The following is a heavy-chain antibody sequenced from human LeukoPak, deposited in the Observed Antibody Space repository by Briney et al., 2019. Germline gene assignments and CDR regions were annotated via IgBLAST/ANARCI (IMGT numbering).Heavy chain of an antibody. CDR3: AKRRYERSGNFDY. CDR2: ITNSGDDT. J-gene: IGHJ4*02. V-gene: IGHV3-23*01. Sequence: QPGGSLRLSCAASGFTFSSYAMSWDRQAPGQGLEWVSAITNSGDDTYYADSVNGRFTISRDNSKNTLYLEMSSLRAEDTAVYYCAKRRYERSGNFDYWGQGTLVTVSS. CDR1: GFTFSSYA. D-gene: IGHD3-22*01.